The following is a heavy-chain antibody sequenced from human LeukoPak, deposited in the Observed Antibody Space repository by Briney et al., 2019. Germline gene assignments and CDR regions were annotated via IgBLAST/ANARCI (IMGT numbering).Heavy chain of an antibody. V-gene: IGHV4-59*12. CDR2: IYYSGST. CDR3: ARDLRSYYYDSSGYSYYFDY. CDR1: GGSISSYY. J-gene: IGHJ4*02. D-gene: IGHD3-22*01. Sequence: PSETLSLTCTVSGGSISSYYWSWIRQPPGKGLEWIGYIYYSGSTKYNPSLKSRVTISVDTSKNQFSLKLSSVTAADTAVYYCARDLRSYYYDSSGYSYYFDYWGQGTLVTVSS.